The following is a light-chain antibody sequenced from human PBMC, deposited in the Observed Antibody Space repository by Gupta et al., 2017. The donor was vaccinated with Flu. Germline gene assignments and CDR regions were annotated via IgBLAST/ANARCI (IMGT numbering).Light chain of an antibody. CDR2: EAS. V-gene: IGKV1-5*03. J-gene: IGKJ1*01. CDR1: PNVITW. Sequence: SRSPSNIASSVGDRVTITCRARPNVITWLAWYQHKPGKAPNLLIYEASNLHSGVPSRFGGSGSGTEFTLTISRLQPDDFAPYYCHQYYSYSRTFGQGTKVES. CDR3: HQYYSYSRT.